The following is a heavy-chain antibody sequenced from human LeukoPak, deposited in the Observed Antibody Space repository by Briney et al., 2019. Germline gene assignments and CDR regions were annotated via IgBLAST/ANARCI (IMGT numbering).Heavy chain of an antibody. D-gene: IGHD3-3*01. V-gene: IGHV1-18*01. CDR1: GYTFTSYG. CDR2: ISAYNGNT. J-gene: IGHJ4*02. CDR3: ARGRGDFWSGYYREPFDY. Sequence: ASVKVSCKASGYTFTSYGISWVRQAPGQGLEWMGWISAYNGNTNYAQKLQGRVTMTTDTSTSTAYMELRSLRSDDTAVYCCARGRGDFWSGYYREPFDYWGQGTLVTVSS.